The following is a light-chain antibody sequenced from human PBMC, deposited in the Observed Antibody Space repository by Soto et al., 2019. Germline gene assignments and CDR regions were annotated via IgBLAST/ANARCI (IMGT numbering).Light chain of an antibody. Sequence: DIVMTQSPLSLPVTPGEPASISCRSSQSLLHSNGYNYLDWYLQKPGQSPQLLIYLASIRASGVPDRFSGSGSGIDFTLKISRVEAEDVGVYYCMQAPQNPPYTFGQGTKVEIK. J-gene: IGKJ2*01. CDR3: MQAPQNPPYT. V-gene: IGKV2-28*01. CDR1: QSLLHSNGYNY. CDR2: LAS.